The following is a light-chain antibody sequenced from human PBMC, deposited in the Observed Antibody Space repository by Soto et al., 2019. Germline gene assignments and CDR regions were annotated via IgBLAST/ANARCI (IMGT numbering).Light chain of an antibody. V-gene: IGKV3-15*01. J-gene: IGKJ1*01. Sequence: IVMTQSPVTLSMSPGDRATLSCRASQNVATNVAWYQQKPGQAPRLLIYGASIRATGVPARFSGSGSGTEFTLTLGSLQSEDFAVFYCHQATSGLRTFGRGTRVEV. CDR3: HQATSGLRT. CDR1: QNVATN. CDR2: GAS.